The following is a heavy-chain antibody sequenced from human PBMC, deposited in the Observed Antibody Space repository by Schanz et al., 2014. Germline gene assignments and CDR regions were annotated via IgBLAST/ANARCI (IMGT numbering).Heavy chain of an antibody. D-gene: IGHD3-10*01. CDR3: ARDKDAGRDQENGFDP. J-gene: IGHJ5*02. CDR2: ISSSSSSF. Sequence: EVQLVESGGGLVQPGGSLRLSCAASGFTFRDYGMNWVRQAPGKGLEWVSYISSSSSSFYYADFVKGRFTISRDNAKNSLYLQMNSLRDEDTAVYYCARDKDAGRDQENGFDPWGQGTLVTVSS. CDR1: GFTFRDYG. V-gene: IGHV3-48*02.